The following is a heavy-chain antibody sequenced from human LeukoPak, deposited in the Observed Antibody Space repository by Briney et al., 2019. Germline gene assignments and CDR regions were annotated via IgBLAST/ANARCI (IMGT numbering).Heavy chain of an antibody. V-gene: IGHV3-74*01. J-gene: IGHJ4*02. CDR3: ASNLRYFDYPSDY. CDR2: INSDGSST. D-gene: IGHD3-9*01. CDR1: GFTFSSYW. Sequence: GGSLRLSCAASGFTFSSYWMHWVRQAPGKGLVWVSRINSDGSSTSYADSVKGRFTISRDNAKNTLYLQMNSLRAEDTAVYYCASNLRYFDYPSDYWGQGTLVTVSS.